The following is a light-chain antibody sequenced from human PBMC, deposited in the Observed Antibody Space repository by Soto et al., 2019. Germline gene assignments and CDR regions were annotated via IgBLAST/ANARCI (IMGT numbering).Light chain of an antibody. CDR3: LQDYNYPRT. CDR1: QGISSY. Sequence: AIQLTQSPSSLSASVAVRVTITCLASQGISSYLAWYQQKPGKAPKLLIYAASSLQSGVPSRFSGSGSGTDFTLTISSLQPEDFATYYCLQDYNYPRTFSQGTKVDIK. CDR2: AAS. V-gene: IGKV1-6*01. J-gene: IGKJ1*01.